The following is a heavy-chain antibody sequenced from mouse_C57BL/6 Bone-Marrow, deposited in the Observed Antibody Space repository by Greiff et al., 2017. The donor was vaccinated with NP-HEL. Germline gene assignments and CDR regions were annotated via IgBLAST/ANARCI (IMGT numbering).Heavy chain of an antibody. Sequence: EVKLEESGGGLVQPGGSMKLSCVASGFTFSNYWMNWVRQSPEKGLEWVAQIRLKSDNYATHYAESVKGRFTISRDESKSSVYLQVNNLRAEDTGIYDCTDGGWLLRRDAMDYWGQGTSVTVSS. CDR1: GFTFSNYW. CDR2: IRLKSDNYAT. V-gene: IGHV6-3*01. J-gene: IGHJ4*01. D-gene: IGHD2-3*01. CDR3: TDGGWLLRRDAMDY.